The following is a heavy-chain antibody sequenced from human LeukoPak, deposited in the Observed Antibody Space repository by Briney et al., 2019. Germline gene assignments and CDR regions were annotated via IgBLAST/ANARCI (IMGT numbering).Heavy chain of an antibody. J-gene: IGHJ3*02. Sequence: SETLSLTCTVSGGSISSYYWSWIRQPAGKGLEWIGYIYYSGSTNYNPSLKSRVTISVDTSKNQFSLKLSSVTAADTAVYYCARDHGDGYNYGAFDIWGQGTMVTVSS. CDR2: IYYSGST. V-gene: IGHV4-59*01. D-gene: IGHD5-24*01. CDR1: GGSISSYY. CDR3: ARDHGDGYNYGAFDI.